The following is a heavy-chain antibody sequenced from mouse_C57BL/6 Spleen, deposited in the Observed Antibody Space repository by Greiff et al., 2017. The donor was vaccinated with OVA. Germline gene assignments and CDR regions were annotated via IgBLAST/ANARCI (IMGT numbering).Heavy chain of an antibody. D-gene: IGHD1-1*01. J-gene: IGHJ1*03. Sequence: VQLQQPGAELVKPGASVKMSCKASGYTFSSYWITWVKQRPGQGLEWIGDIYPGSGSTNYNEKFKSKATLTVDTSSSTAYMQLSSLTSEDSAVYYCARWCYGSSYYWYFDVWGTGTTVTVSS. CDR2: IYPGSGST. CDR3: ARWCYGSSYYWYFDV. CDR1: GYTFSSYW. V-gene: IGHV1-55*01.